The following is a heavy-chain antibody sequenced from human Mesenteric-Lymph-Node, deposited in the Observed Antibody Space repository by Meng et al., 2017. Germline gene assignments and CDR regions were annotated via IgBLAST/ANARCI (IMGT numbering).Heavy chain of an antibody. D-gene: IGHD2-21*02. CDR3: ARVVTALWGYYFDY. J-gene: IGHJ4*02. CDR2: IYHSGST. V-gene: IGHV4-4*02. Sequence: VSGPGLVKPAGPLSLPCAVFGGSISSSNWWVWCRQPPGKGLEWIGEIYHSGSTNYNPSLKSRVTISVDKSKNQFSLKLSSVTAADTAVYYCARVVTALWGYYFDYWGQGTLVTVSS. CDR1: GGSISSSNW.